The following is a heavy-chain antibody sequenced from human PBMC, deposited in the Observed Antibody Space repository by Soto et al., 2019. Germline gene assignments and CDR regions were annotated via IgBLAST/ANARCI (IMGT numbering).Heavy chain of an antibody. CDR1: GYSISSGYY. V-gene: IGHV4-38-2*01. J-gene: IGHJ6*02. D-gene: IGHD6-13*01. Sequence: PSETLSLTCAVSGYSISSGYYWGWIRQSPGKGLEWIGSIYHSGSTYYNPSLKSRVIISVDTSKNQFSLKLSSVTAADTAVYYCARLAPIAAAGGMDVWGQGTTVTVSS. CDR2: IYHSGST. CDR3: ARLAPIAAAGGMDV.